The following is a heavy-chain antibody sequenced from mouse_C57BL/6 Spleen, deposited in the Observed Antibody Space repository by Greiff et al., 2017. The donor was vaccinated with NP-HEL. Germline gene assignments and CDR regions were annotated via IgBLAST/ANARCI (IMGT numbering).Heavy chain of an antibody. D-gene: IGHD1-1*01. CDR2: IDPSDSYT. CDR3: ARGDYYGGSFDV. CDR1: GYTFTSYW. J-gene: IGHJ1*03. Sequence: VQLQQPGAELVKPGASVKLSCKASGYTFTSYWMQWVKQRPGQGLEWIGEIDPSDSYTNYNQKFKGKATLTVDTSSSTAYMQLSSLTSEDSAVYYCARGDYYGGSFDVWGTGTTVTVSS. V-gene: IGHV1-50*01.